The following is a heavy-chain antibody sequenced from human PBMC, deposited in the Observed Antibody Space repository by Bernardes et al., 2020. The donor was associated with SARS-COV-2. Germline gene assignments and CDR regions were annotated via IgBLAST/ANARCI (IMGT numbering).Heavy chain of an antibody. CDR1: GGSISSYY. J-gene: IGHJ4*02. D-gene: IGHD3-22*01. CDR2: IYYSGST. Sequence: SETLSLTCTVSGGSISSYYWSWIRQPPGKGLEWIGYIYYSGSTNYNPSLKSRVTISVDTSKNQFSLKLSSVTAADTAVYYCAGGLRYYDSSGYYYDYWGQGTLVTVSS. V-gene: IGHV4-59*01. CDR3: AGGLRYYDSSGYYYDY.